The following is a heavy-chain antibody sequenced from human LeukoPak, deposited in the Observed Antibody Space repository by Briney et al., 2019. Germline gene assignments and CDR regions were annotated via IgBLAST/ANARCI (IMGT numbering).Heavy chain of an antibody. D-gene: IGHD3-3*01. CDR1: GFSFDDYA. CDR3: ARLFWNGYYPISFDHYYGMDV. CDR2: ISRNSYNI. J-gene: IGHJ6*02. V-gene: IGHV3-9*01. Sequence: GRSLRLTCEASGFSFDDYAMHWVRQAPGKGLEWVAGISRNSYNIAYGDSVKGRFTISRDNAKNSLSVQMTTLRAEDTAVHYCARLFWNGYYPISFDHYYGMDVWGQGTTVTVSS.